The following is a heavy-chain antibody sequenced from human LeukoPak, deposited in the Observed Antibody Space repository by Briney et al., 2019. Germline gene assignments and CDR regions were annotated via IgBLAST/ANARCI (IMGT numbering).Heavy chain of an antibody. CDR1: GFTFSGSA. CDR2: IRSKANSYAT. V-gene: IGHV3-73*01. CDR3: TRHDERVDFSTDYYYYMDV. Sequence: PGGSLRLSCAASGFTFSGSAMHWVRQASGKGLEWVSRIRSKANSYATAYAASVKGRFTISRDDSKNTAYLQMNSLKTEDTAVYYCTRHDERVDFSTDYYYYMDVWGKGTTVTVSS. J-gene: IGHJ6*03. D-gene: IGHD5-12*01.